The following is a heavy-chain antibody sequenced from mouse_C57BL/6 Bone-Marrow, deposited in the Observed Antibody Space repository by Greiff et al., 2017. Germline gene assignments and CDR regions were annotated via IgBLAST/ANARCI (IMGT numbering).Heavy chain of an antibody. CDR1: GFSFNTYA. J-gene: IGHJ4*01. Sequence: EVKLVESGGGLVQPKGSLKLSCAASGFSFNTYAMNWVRQAPGKGLEWVARIRSKSNNYATYYADAVKDRFTISRDDSESMLYLQMNNLKTEDTAMYYCAYSKWGPYYAMDYWGQGTSVTVSS. CDR2: IRSKSNNYAT. V-gene: IGHV10-1*01. D-gene: IGHD2-5*01. CDR3: AYSKWGPYYAMDY.